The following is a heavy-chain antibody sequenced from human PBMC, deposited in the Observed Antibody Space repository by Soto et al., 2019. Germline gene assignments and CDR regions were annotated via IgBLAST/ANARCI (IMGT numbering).Heavy chain of an antibody. J-gene: IGHJ3*01. Sequence: EVQLLESGGGLVLPGGSLRLSCAASGFTFSAYAMNWVRQTPGKGLEWVSDIENSGRSTYYADSVKGRFTISRDNSKNKLYLQMNSLRAEDTAVYYCAKSTVTRWYAFDLWGLGTMVTVSS. CDR2: IENSGRST. D-gene: IGHD4-17*01. CDR3: AKSTVTRWYAFDL. CDR1: GFTFSAYA. V-gene: IGHV3-23*01.